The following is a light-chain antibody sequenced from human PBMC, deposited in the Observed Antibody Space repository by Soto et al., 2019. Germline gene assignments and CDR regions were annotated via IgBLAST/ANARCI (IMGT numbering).Light chain of an antibody. CDR2: LNSDGTY. V-gene: IGLV4-69*01. CDR3: QTWGTGFKV. Sequence: QLVLTQSPSASASLGASVKLTCTLSSGHSSNAIAWHQQQPEKGPRYLMKLNSDGTYTKGDGIPDRFSGSSSGAERYLTISSLQSEDEADYYCQTWGTGFKVFGGGTKLTVL. J-gene: IGLJ2*01. CDR1: SGHSSNA.